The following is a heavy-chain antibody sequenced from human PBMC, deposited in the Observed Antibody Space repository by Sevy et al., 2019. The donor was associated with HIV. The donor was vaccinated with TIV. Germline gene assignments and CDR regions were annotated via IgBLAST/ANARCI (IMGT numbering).Heavy chain of an antibody. CDR3: ARRYFDL. V-gene: IGHV3-7*01. CDR2: IRQDGNEL. CDR1: GFTFSSYS. J-gene: IGHJ4*02. Sequence: GGSLRLSCAASGFTFSSYSMNWVRQAPGKGLEWVANIRQDGNELYYADSVRGRFTISRDNAKETLYLQMSNLRVEDSAIYYCARRYFDLWGQGTLVTVSS.